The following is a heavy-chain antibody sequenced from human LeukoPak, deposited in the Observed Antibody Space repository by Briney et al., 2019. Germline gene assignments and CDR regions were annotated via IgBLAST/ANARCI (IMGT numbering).Heavy chain of an antibody. CDR3: ARDKQLWDFDY. CDR1: GFTFSSYS. CDR2: ISSSSSYI. V-gene: IGHV3-21*01. D-gene: IGHD5-18*01. Sequence: GGSLRLSCAASGFTFSSYSMNWVRQAPGKGLEWVSSISSSSSYIYYADSVKGRFTISRDNAKNSLYLQMNSLRAEDTAVYYCARDKQLWDFDYWGPGTLVTVSS. J-gene: IGHJ4*02.